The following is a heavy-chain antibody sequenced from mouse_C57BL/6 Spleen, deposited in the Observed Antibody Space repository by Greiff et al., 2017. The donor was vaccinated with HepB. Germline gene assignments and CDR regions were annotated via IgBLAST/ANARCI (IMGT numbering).Heavy chain of an antibody. CDR1: GYTFTSYW. D-gene: IGHD1-1*01. Sequence: QVQLQQPGAELVKPGASVKMSCKASGYTFTSYWITWVKQRPGQGLEWIGDIYPGSGSTNYNEKFKSKATLTVDTSSSTAYMQLSSLTSEDSAVYYCARWEYYYGSSYYAMDYWGQGTSVTVSS. J-gene: IGHJ4*01. CDR3: ARWEYYYGSSYYAMDY. V-gene: IGHV1-55*01. CDR2: IYPGSGST.